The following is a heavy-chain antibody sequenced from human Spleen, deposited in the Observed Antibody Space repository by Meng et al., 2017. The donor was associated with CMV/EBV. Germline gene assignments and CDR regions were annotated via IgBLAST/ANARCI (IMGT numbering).Heavy chain of an antibody. D-gene: IGHD2-8*01. Sequence: QGQLVQSGAEVKKPGASVKVSCKVSGYTLTELSMHWVRQAPGKGLEWMGGFDPEDGETIYAQKFQGRVTITADESTSTAYMELSSLRSEDTAVYYCAREGGTDIVLLWGQGTLVTVSS. CDR3: AREGGTDIVLL. V-gene: IGHV1-24*01. J-gene: IGHJ4*02. CDR2: FDPEDGET. CDR1: GYTLTELS.